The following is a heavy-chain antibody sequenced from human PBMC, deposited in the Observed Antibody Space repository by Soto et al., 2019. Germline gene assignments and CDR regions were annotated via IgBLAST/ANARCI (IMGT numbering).Heavy chain of an antibody. V-gene: IGHV4-61*01. CDR3: ARRVSRSSGWYGGPFDP. Sequence: PSETLSLTCTVSGTSLNSGTNYWNWVRQPPGKALEWIGYIYGSGNTKYNPSLKSRVTISQDTSKNQVSLKMNSVTATDTAMYYCARRVSRSSGWYGGPFDPWGQGTLVTVSS. CDR2: IYGSGNT. J-gene: IGHJ5*02. D-gene: IGHD6-19*01. CDR1: GTSLNSGTNY.